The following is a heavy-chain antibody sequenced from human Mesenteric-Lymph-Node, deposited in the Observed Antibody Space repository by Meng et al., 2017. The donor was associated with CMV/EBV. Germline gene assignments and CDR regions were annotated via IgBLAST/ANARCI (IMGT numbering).Heavy chain of an antibody. D-gene: IGHD2-2*02. CDR1: RGSVNRGSYY. J-gene: IGHJ4*02. V-gene: IGHV4-61*01. Sequence: SETLSLTCTVSRGSVNRGSYYWSWIRQPPGKGLEWIGYIYYSGSTNYNPSLKSRVTISVDTSKNQFSLKLSSVTAADTAVYYCAREGRCSSTSCYIDYWGQGTLVTVSS. CDR3: AREGRCSSTSCYIDY. CDR2: IYYSGST.